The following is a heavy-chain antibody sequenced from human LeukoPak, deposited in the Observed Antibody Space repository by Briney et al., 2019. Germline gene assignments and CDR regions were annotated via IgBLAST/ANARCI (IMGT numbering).Heavy chain of an antibody. D-gene: IGHD5-12*01. CDR2: VSPYNDNT. CDR3: ARDPTNTSGYYAYFDY. CDR1: GYTFTSYG. V-gene: IGHV1-18*01. J-gene: IGHJ4*02. Sequence: ASVKVSCKASGYTFTSYGVSWVRQAPGQGLEWMGWVSPYNDNTNYAQNLQGRVTMTTDTSTSTAYMELRSLRSDDTAVYYCARDPTNTSGYYAYFDYWGQGTLVTVSS.